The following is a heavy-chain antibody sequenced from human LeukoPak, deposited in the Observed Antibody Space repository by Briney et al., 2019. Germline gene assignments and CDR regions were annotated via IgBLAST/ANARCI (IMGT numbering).Heavy chain of an antibody. D-gene: IGHD5-18*01. V-gene: IGHV3-15*01. CDR2: IKSKTDGGTT. CDR1: GFTFSNAW. CDR3: TTDLTAMVTIDY. J-gene: IGHJ4*02. Sequence: GGSLRLSCAASGFTFSNAWMSWVRQAPGKGLEWVGRIKSKTDGGTTDYAAPVKGRFTISRDDSKNTLYLQMNSLKTEDTVVYYCTTDLTAMVTIDYWGQGTLVTVSS.